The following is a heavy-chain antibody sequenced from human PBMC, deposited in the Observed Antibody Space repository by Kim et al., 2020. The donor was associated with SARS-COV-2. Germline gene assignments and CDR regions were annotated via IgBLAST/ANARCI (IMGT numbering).Heavy chain of an antibody. CDR1: GGSISSSSYY. CDR3: AGYSSGWQRDTAFDY. D-gene: IGHD6-19*01. J-gene: IGHJ4*02. CDR2: IYYSGST. V-gene: IGHV4-39*01. Sequence: SETLSLTCTVSGGSISSSSYYWGWIRQPPGKGLEWIGSIYYSGSTYYNPSLKSRVTISVDTSKNQFSLKLSSVTAADTAVYYCAGYSSGWQRDTAFDYWGQGTLVTVSS.